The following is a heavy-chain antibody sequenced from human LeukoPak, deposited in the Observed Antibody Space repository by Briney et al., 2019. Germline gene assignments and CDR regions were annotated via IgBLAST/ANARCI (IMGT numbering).Heavy chain of an antibody. V-gene: IGHV3-7*01. CDR2: INIDGSEK. D-gene: IGHD6-25*01. CDR3: ARSDRGPEY. Sequence: GGSLRLSCSASGFTFSSRWMNWVRQAPGRGPEWVAIINIDGSEKHYVDSVKGRFTISRDNAKNSLYLKMNSLRAEDTAMYYCARSDRGPEYWGQGTLVTVSS. CDR1: GFTFSSRW. J-gene: IGHJ4*02.